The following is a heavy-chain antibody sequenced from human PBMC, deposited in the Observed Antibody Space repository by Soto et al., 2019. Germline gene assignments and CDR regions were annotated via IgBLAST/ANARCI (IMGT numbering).Heavy chain of an antibody. CDR1: GFTFDDYA. J-gene: IGHJ4*02. CDR2: IRWNSGSI. CDR3: AKARMTTVTTLDY. Sequence: EVQLVESGGGLVQPGRSLRLSCAASGFTFDDYAMHWVRQAPGKGLEWVSGIRWNSGSIGYADSVKGRFTISRDNATKSLYLQMNSLRAEDTALYYCAKARMTTVTTLDYWGQGTLVTVSS. D-gene: IGHD4-17*01. V-gene: IGHV3-9*01.